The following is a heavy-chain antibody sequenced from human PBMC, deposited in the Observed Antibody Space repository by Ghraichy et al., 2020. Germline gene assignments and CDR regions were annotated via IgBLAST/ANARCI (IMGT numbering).Heavy chain of an antibody. D-gene: IGHD2-2*01. V-gene: IGHV4-39*01. J-gene: IGHJ4*02. CDR2: IYYSGSA. CDR1: GGSISNSCYY. Sequence: SQTLSLTCTVSGGSISNSCYYWGWIRQPPGKGLEWIGSIYYSGSAYYNPSLKSRVTISVDTPRNQFSLNLRSVTAADTAIYYCARGLLGYCSSISCYGFDYWGQGPLVTVSS. CDR3: ARGLLGYCSSISCYGFDY.